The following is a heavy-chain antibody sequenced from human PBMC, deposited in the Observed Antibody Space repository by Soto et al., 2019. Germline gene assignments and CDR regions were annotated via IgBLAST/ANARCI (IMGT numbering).Heavy chain of an antibody. V-gene: IGHV3-30*18. CDR3: AKDPVVTAILYYFDY. J-gene: IGHJ4*02. CDR2: ISYDGSNK. Sequence: GGSLRLSCAASGFTFSSYGMHWVRQAPGKGLEWVAVISYDGSNKYYADSVKGRFTISRDNSKNTLYLQMNSLRAEDTAVYYCAKDPVVTAILYYFDYWGQGTLVTVSS. CDR1: GFTFSSYG. D-gene: IGHD2-21*02.